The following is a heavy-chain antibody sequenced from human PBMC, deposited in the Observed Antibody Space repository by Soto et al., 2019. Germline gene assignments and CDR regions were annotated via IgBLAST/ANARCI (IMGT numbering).Heavy chain of an antibody. CDR3: ARDLRITIFGVASTYYYYGMDV. V-gene: IGHV3-21*01. D-gene: IGHD3-3*01. Sequence: EVQLVESGGGLVKPGGSLRLSCAASGFTFSSYSMNWVRQAPGKGLEWVSSISSSSSYIYYADSVKGRFTISRDNAKNSLYLQMNSLRAEDPAVYYCARDLRITIFGVASTYYYYGMDVWGQGTTVTVSS. CDR1: GFTFSSYS. J-gene: IGHJ6*02. CDR2: ISSSSSYI.